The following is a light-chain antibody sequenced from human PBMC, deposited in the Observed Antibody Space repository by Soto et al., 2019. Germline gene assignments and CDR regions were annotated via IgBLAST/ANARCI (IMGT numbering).Light chain of an antibody. J-gene: IGLJ1*01. CDR2: SND. Sequence: QSVLSQPPSASGTPGQRVTISCSGSTSNIGSNTVSWYQQLPQRAPKLLIFSNDQRPSGVPDRFSGSKSGTSASLAISGLQSEGEAEYFCATWADGLSSYVFGTGTKVTVL. CDR3: ATWADGLSSYV. CDR1: TSNIGSNT. V-gene: IGLV1-44*01.